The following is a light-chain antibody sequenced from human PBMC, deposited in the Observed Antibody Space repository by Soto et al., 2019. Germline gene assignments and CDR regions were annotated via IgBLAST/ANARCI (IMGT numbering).Light chain of an antibody. Sequence: SALTQPRSVSGSPGHSVTISCTGTSSDVGGYSYVSWYQQHPGKAPKLMISDVSKRPSGVPDRFSGSKFGNTASLTISGLQAEDEADYYCCSYAGAFTYVFGSGTKV. V-gene: IGLV2-11*01. J-gene: IGLJ1*01. CDR1: SSDVGGYSY. CDR2: DVS. CDR3: CSYAGAFTYV.